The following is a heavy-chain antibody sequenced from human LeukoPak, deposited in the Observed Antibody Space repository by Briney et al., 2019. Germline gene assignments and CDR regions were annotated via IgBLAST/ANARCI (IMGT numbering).Heavy chain of an antibody. CDR1: GLTFSSYG. CDR3: AKGKGGYDYYYYYSMDV. V-gene: IGHV3-30*18. D-gene: IGHD5-12*01. J-gene: IGHJ6*02. Sequence: GGSLRLSCAASGLTFSSYGMHWVRQAPGKGLEWVAVISYDGSNKYYADSVKGRFTISRDNSKNTLYLQMNSLRAEDTAVYYCAKGKGGYDYYYYYSMDVWGQGTTVTVSS. CDR2: ISYDGSNK.